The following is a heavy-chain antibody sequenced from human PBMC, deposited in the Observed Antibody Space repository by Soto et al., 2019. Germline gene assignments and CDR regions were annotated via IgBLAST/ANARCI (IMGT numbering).Heavy chain of an antibody. D-gene: IGHD3-10*01. J-gene: IGHJ5*02. V-gene: IGHV1-69*04. CDR1: TFSSYG. CDR2: IIPILGIA. CDR3: AREVLWFGELLTNNWFDP. Sequence: TFSSYGISWVRQAPGQGLEWMGRIIPILGIANYAQKFQGRVTITADKSTSTAYMELSSLRSEDTAVYYCAREVLWFGELLTNNWFDPWGQGTLVTVSS.